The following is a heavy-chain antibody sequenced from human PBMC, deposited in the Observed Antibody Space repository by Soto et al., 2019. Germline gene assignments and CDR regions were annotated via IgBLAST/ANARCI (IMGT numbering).Heavy chain of an antibody. Sequence: EVQLLQSGGGLVQPGGSLRLSCAASGFTFSSYAMSWVRQAPGKGLEWVSAISGSGGSTYYADSVKGRFTISRDNSKNTLYLQMNSLRAEDTAVYYCAKQHCSSTSGYYETPTSYWGQGTLVTVSS. V-gene: IGHV3-23*01. CDR3: AKQHCSSTSGYYETPTSY. D-gene: IGHD2-2*01. CDR1: GFTFSSYA. J-gene: IGHJ4*02. CDR2: ISGSGGST.